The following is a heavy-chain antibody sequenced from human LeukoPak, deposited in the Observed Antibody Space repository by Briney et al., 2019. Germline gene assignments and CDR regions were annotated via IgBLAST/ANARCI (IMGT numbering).Heavy chain of an antibody. J-gene: IGHJ4*02. CDR3: ARVVGNYVWGSYRPEGCFDS. D-gene: IGHD3-16*02. Sequence: ASVEVSCKASGYTFTSYAISWVRQAPGQGPEWMGWINMYNGNTNYAQKLQGRVTMTTDTSTSTAYMELRSLRSDDTAVYYCARVVGNYVWGSYRPEGCFDSWGQGTLVTVSS. V-gene: IGHV1-18*01. CDR1: GYTFTSYA. CDR2: INMYNGNT.